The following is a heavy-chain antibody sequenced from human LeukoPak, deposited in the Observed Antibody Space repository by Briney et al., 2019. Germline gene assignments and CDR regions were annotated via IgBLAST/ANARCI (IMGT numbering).Heavy chain of an antibody. CDR1: GFTFDDYA. J-gene: IGHJ4*02. CDR3: AKDMWAGYYDSSGYRPRSSDY. D-gene: IGHD3-22*01. Sequence: PGGSLRLSCAASGFTFDDYAMHWVRQAPGKGLEWVSGISWNSGSIGYADSVKGRFTISRDNAKNSLYLQMNSLRAEDTALYYCAKDMWAGYYDSSGYRPRSSDYWGQGTLVTVSS. CDR2: ISWNSGSI. V-gene: IGHV3-9*01.